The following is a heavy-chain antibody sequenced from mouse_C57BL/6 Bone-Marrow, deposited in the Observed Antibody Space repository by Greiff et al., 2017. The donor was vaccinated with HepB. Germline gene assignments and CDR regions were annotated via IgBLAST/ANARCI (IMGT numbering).Heavy chain of an antibody. Sequence: VQLQQSGAELVRPGASVTLSCKASGYTFTDYEMHWVKQTPVHGLEWIGAIDPETGGTAYNQKFKGKAILTADKSSSTAYMERRSLTSEDSAVYYCTRSIYDGYYEVMDYWGQGTSVTGSS. CDR3: TRSIYDGYYEVMDY. CDR2: IDPETGGT. J-gene: IGHJ4*01. V-gene: IGHV1-15*01. D-gene: IGHD2-3*01. CDR1: GYTFTDYE.